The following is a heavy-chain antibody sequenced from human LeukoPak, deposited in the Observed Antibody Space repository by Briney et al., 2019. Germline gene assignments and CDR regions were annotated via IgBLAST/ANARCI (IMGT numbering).Heavy chain of an antibody. V-gene: IGHV3-7*01. CDR2: IREDGSEK. J-gene: IGHJ4*02. CDR3: ARDLAGHYYGSGSSFDC. D-gene: IGHD3-10*01. CDR1: GFTFSNYW. Sequence: PGGSLRLSCAASGFTFSNYWMSWVRQAPGKGLEWVANIREDGSEKYYVDSVKGQFTISRDNAKNSLFLQMDSLRAEDTAVYYCARDLAGHYYGSGSSFDCWGQGTLVTVS.